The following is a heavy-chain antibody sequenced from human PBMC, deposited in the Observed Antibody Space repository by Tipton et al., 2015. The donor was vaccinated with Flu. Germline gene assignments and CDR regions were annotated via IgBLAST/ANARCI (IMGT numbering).Heavy chain of an antibody. J-gene: IGHJ4*02. CDR2: ISYDGSNK. V-gene: IGHV3-30-3*01. CDR1: GFTFSSYA. Sequence: QVQLVQSGGGVVQPGRSLRLSCAASGFTFSSYAMHWVRQAPGKGLEWVAVISYDGSNKYYADSVKGRFTISRDNSRNTLYLQMNSLRAEDTAVYYCARDGSSCFDYWGQGTLVTVSS. D-gene: IGHD6-13*01. CDR3: ARDGSSCFDY.